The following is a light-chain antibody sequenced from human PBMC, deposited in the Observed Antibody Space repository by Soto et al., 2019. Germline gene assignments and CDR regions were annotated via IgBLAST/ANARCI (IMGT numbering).Light chain of an antibody. Sequence: QSALTQPASVSGSPGQSITISCTGTSSDIGEYNYVSWYQQHPGKVPKLMIYDVTNPPSGVSNRFSGSKSGNTASLAISGLQAEDEADYYCSSLTTSGTVIFGGGTKLTVL. V-gene: IGLV2-14*03. CDR2: DVT. CDR1: SSDIGEYNY. CDR3: SSLTTSGTVI. J-gene: IGLJ2*01.